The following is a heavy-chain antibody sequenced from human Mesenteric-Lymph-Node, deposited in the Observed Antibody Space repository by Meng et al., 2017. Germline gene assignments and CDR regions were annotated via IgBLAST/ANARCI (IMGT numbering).Heavy chain of an antibody. D-gene: IGHD3-3*01. CDR2: IVVDSGNT. CDR3: VADHYDYYPDNDY. V-gene: IGHV1-58*01. Sequence: SVQVSCYASGFTFTRSAVQWLLQARGQRLEWIGWIVVDSGNTNYAQKFQDRVSITTDMSTSTVYMELSSLRSDDTAVYYCVADHYDYYPDNDYWGQGTPVTVSS. CDR1: GFTFTRSA. J-gene: IGHJ4*02.